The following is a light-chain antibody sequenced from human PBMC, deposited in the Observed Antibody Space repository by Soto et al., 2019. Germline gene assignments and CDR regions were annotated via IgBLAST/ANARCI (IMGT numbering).Light chain of an antibody. CDR2: EVS. CDR3: SSYAGNNILI. CDR1: SSDVGGYNY. J-gene: IGLJ2*01. Sequence: QSALTQPPSASGSPGQSVTISCTGTSSDVGGYNYVSWYQQHPGKAPKLIIFEVSKWPLGVPHRFSGSKSGNTASLTVSGLQAEDEADYYCSSYAGNNILIFGGGTKVTVL. V-gene: IGLV2-8*01.